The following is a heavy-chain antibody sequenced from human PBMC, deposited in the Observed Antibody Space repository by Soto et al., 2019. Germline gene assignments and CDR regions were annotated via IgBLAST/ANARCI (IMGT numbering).Heavy chain of an antibody. J-gene: IGHJ5*02. D-gene: IGHD5-12*01. V-gene: IGHV4-4*02. CDR3: ARIWGALAKIACWFGP. CDR2: IYHSGNT. Sequence: QVQLQESGPGLVKPSGTLSLTCAVSNGSITNDNWWSWFRQSPGKGLEWIGDIYHSGNTNYNPSLKSRVIISIDKAKNTFSLRLSSVTAADTAVYYCARIWGALAKIACWFGPWGQGTLVTVSS. CDR1: NGSITNDNW.